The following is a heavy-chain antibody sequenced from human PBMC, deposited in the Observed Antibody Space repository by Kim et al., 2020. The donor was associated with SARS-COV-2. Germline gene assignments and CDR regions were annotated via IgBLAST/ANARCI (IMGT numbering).Heavy chain of an antibody. V-gene: IGHV3-30-3*01. CDR1: GFTFSSYA. Sequence: GGSLRLSCAASGFTFSSYAMHWVRQAPGKGLEWVAVISYDGSNKYYADSVKGRFTISRDNSKNTLYLQMNSLRAEDTAVYYCARAAARAGDPTHYYDSSGYYSAAFDIWGQGTMVTVSS. J-gene: IGHJ3*02. D-gene: IGHD3-22*01. CDR2: ISYDGSNK. CDR3: ARAAARAGDPTHYYDSSGYYSAAFDI.